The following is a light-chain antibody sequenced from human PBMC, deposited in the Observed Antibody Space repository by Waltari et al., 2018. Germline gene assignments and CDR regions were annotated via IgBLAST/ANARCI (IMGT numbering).Light chain of an antibody. CDR1: QRLISH. Sequence: ERVMTQSPATLSISPGESATLSCRASQRLISHFAWYQPQPAQAPRHSIYSTSTRATGTPARFSCSGSGTEFTLTISSLQSEAFAIYYCQQYNYWPWTFGQGTRVEIK. CDR3: QQYNYWPWT. J-gene: IGKJ1*01. V-gene: IGKV3D-15*01. CDR2: STS.